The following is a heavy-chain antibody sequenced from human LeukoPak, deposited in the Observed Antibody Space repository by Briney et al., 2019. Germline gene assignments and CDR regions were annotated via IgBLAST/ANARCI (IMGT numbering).Heavy chain of an antibody. CDR1: GFTFSIYW. J-gene: IGHJ4*02. D-gene: IGHD6-19*01. CDR2: IGAAGTGT. CDR3: ARRDTSGWYSLDN. V-gene: IGHV3-23*01. Sequence: GGSLRLSCAASGFTFSIYWMSWVRQAPGKGLEWVSSIGAAGTGTYYSDYVKGRFTISRDSSKNTVFLQMDSLRAEDTAIYFCARRDTSGWYSLDNWGRGTLVTVSS.